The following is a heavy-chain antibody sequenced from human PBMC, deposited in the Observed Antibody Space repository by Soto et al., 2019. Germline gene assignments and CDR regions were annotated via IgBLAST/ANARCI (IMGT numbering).Heavy chain of an antibody. CDR2: IIPIFGTP. Sequence: SVKVSCKASGGTFSTYASSWVRQAPGQGLEWMGRIIPIFGTPNYAQKFQGRVTITADESTSTAYMELSSLRSEDAAVFFCARASQQMAMTSFDGWGQGTLVTVSS. CDR1: GGTFSTYA. D-gene: IGHD2-8*01. V-gene: IGHV1-69*13. CDR3: ARASQQMAMTSFDG. J-gene: IGHJ4*02.